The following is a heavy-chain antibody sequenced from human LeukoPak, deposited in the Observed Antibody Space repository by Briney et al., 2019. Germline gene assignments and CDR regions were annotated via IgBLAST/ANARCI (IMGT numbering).Heavy chain of an antibody. D-gene: IGHD3-10*01. CDR1: GGSISSSNW. CDR3: ARAPRSVTMVRGVIITSLWYFDL. J-gene: IGHJ2*01. Sequence: SGTLSLTCAVSGGSISSSNWWSWVRQPPGKGLEWIGEIYHSGSTNYNPSLKSRVTISVDTSKNQFSLKLSSVTAADTAVYYCARAPRSVTMVRGVIITSLWYFDLWGRGTLVTVSS. CDR2: IYHSGST. V-gene: IGHV4-4*02.